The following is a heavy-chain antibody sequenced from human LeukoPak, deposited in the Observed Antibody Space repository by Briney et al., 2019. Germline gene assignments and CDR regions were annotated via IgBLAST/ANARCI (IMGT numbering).Heavy chain of an antibody. Sequence: SSETLSLTCTVSGGSISSYYWSWIRQPPGKGLEWIGSIYYSGSTYYNPSLKSRVTISVDTSKNQFSLKLSSVTAADTAVYYCARQVYGGSSGYFDYWGQGTLVTVSS. CDR1: GGSISSYY. D-gene: IGHD4-23*01. CDR3: ARQVYGGSSGYFDY. J-gene: IGHJ4*02. CDR2: IYYSGST. V-gene: IGHV4-59*05.